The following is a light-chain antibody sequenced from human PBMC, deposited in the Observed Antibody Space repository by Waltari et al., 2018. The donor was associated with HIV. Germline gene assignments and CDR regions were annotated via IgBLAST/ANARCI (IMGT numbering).Light chain of an antibody. CDR1: QSISSH. Sequence: DIQMTQSPSSLSASLGDRVTITCRASQSISSHLNWYQQKPGEAPKVLIYAASSLRSDVPSRFSGSGSETDCTLTISSLQLEDFATYYCQQSYSSPNNCGQGT. CDR2: AAS. J-gene: IGKJ2*01. CDR3: QQSYSSPNN. V-gene: IGKV1-39*01.